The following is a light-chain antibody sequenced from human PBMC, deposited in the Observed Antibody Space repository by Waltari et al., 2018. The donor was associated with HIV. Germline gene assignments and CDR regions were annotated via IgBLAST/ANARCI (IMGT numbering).Light chain of an antibody. CDR1: SSDIGGYNY. CDR2: EVT. V-gene: IGLV2-8*01. Sequence: QSALTQPPSASGSPGQSVTMSCTGTSSDIGGYNYVSWYQQHPGKAPKLIMTEVTKRPSGVPDLFSGSKSGNAASLTVSWLQAEDEAHYYCSSYAPTNKFYVLFGGGTTLTVL. CDR3: SSYAPTNKFYVL. J-gene: IGLJ2*01.